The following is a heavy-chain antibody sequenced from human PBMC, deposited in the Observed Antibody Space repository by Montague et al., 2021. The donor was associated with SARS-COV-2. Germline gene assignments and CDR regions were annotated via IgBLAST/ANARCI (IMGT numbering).Heavy chain of an antibody. Sequence: PLRLSCAASGFTFSDYYMSWIRQAPGMGLEWVSYISSSGSTIYYADSVKGRFTISRDNARNSLYLQMNSLRGEDTAVYYCARVGWFGEDGSDIWGQGTMVTVSS. D-gene: IGHD3-10*01. CDR2: ISSSGSTI. CDR3: ARVGWFGEDGSDI. V-gene: IGHV3-11*01. J-gene: IGHJ3*02. CDR1: GFTFSDYY.